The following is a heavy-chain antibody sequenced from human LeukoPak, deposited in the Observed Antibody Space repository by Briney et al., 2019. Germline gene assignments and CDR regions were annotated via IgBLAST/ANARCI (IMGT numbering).Heavy chain of an antibody. CDR1: GGPLSGYY. CDR2: INRSESH. CDR3: ARHFPPYYYGSGSRRYYFDY. J-gene: IGHJ4*02. Sequence: PSETLSLTCAVFGGPLSGYYWSWIRQPPGKGLEWIAEINRSESHNYNPPLKSRVTISVDTSKNQFSLKLSSVTAADTAVYYCARHFPPYYYGSGSRRYYFDYWGQGTLVTVSS. D-gene: IGHD3-10*01. V-gene: IGHV4-34*01.